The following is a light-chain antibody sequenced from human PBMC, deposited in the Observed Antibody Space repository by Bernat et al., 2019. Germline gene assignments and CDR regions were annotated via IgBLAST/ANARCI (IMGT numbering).Light chain of an antibody. CDR3: MQALQTPPYT. J-gene: IGKJ2*01. CDR1: QSLLHSNGYNY. V-gene: IGKV2-28*01. CDR2: LGS. Sequence: DIVMTQSPLSLPVTPGEPASISCRSSQSLLHSNGYNYLDWYLQKPGQSPQLLIYLGSNRASGVPYRFSGSGSGTDFTLKISRVEAEDVGVYYCMQALQTPPYTFGQGTKLESK.